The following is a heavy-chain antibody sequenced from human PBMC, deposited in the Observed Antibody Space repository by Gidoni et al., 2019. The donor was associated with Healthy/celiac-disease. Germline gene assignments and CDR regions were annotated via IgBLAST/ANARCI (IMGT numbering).Heavy chain of an antibody. CDR1: GFTFSSYD. Sequence: EVQMVESGGGLVQPGGSLRPSCAASGFTFSSYDMHWVRQATGQGLEWVSAIGTAGDTYYPGSVKGRFTISRENAKNSLYLQMNSLRAEDTAVYYCARVWFGELGLGMDVWGQGTTVTVSS. CDR3: ARVWFGELGLGMDV. CDR2: IGTAGDT. J-gene: IGHJ6*02. D-gene: IGHD3-10*01. V-gene: IGHV3-13*01.